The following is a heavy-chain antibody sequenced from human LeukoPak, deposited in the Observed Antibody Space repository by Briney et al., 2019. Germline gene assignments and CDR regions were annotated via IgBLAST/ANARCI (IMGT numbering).Heavy chain of an antibody. V-gene: IGHV4-59*11. CDR3: ARDLVTVTKGFDI. D-gene: IGHD4-17*01. J-gene: IGHJ3*02. Sequence: SETLSLTCAVSGDSFSSHYWTWIRQPPGRGLERIGYISYIGTTNYNPSLESRVTISIDTSKNQFSLKLSSVTTADTAVYYCARDLVTVTKGFDIWGLGTMVSVSS. CDR1: GDSFSSHY. CDR2: ISYIGTT.